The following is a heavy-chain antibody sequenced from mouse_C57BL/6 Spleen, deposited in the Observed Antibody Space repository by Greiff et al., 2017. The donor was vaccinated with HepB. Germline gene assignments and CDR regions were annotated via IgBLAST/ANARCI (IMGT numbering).Heavy chain of an antibody. CDR1: GYTFTSYW. D-gene: IGHD3-2*02. J-gene: IGHJ4*01. Sequence: QVQLQQPGAELVKPGASVKLSCKASGYTFTSYWMHWVKQRPGQGLEWIGMIHPNRGSTNYNEKFKSKATLTVDKSSSTAYMQLSSLTSEDSAVYYCARCGSSGPDYYAMDYWGQGTSVTVSS. CDR2: IHPNRGST. CDR3: ARCGSSGPDYYAMDY. V-gene: IGHV1-64*01.